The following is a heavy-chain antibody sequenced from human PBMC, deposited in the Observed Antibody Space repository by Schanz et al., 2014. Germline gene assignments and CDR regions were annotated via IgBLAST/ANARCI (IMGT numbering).Heavy chain of an antibody. CDR1: GFIFSSYG. V-gene: IGHV3-33*01. Sequence: QVQLVESGGGVVQPGRSLRLSCAASGFIFSSYGLHWVRQAPGKGLEWGAFIWYDGNNKDYADAVKGLVTISRDNSKSALYLQMNSMRAEDKAVYYCARDFEDRRGYGSGYCLGDCMDVWGQGTTVTVSS. CDR3: ARDFEDRRGYGSGYCLGDCMDV. CDR2: IWYDGNNK. J-gene: IGHJ6*02. D-gene: IGHD3-10*01.